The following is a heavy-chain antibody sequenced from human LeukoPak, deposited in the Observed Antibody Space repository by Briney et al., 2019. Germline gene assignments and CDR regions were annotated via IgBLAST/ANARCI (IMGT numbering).Heavy chain of an antibody. CDR3: ARGGYYYDSSGYQPLALRRFYYFDY. CDR1: GGSFSGYY. CDR2: INLSGST. D-gene: IGHD3-22*01. J-gene: IGHJ4*02. V-gene: IGHV4-34*01. Sequence: SETLSLTCAVYGGSFSGYYWSWIRQPPGKGLEWIGEINLSGSTNYNPSLKSRVTISVDTSKNQFSLKLSSVTAADTSVYYCARGGYYYDSSGYQPLALRRFYYFDYWGQGTLVTVSS.